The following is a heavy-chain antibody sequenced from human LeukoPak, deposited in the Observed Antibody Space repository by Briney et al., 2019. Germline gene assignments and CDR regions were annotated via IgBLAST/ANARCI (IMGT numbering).Heavy chain of an antibody. Sequence: SVKVSCKASGGTFSSYAISWVRQAPGQGLEWMGRIIPILAIAKYAQKFQGRVTITADKSTSTAYMELSSLRSDDTAVYYCTRSLSVLGVGDYWGQGTLVTVSS. CDR3: TRSLSVLGVGDY. J-gene: IGHJ4*02. D-gene: IGHD3-16*01. CDR2: IIPILAIA. V-gene: IGHV1-69*04. CDR1: GGTFSSYA.